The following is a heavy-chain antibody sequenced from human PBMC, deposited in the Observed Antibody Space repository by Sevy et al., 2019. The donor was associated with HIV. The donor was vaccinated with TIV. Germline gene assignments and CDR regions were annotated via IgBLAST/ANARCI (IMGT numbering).Heavy chain of an antibody. CDR3: AGDGGDGSSPHSFDY. Sequence: ASVKVSCKASGYTFTGYYMHWVRQAPGQGLEWMGRINPNSGGTNYAQKFQGRVTMTRDTSISTAYMELSRLRSDDAAVYYWAGDGGDGSSPHSFDYWGQGTLVTVSS. D-gene: IGHD2-21*01. J-gene: IGHJ4*02. CDR2: INPNSGGT. CDR1: GYTFTGYY. V-gene: IGHV1-2*06.